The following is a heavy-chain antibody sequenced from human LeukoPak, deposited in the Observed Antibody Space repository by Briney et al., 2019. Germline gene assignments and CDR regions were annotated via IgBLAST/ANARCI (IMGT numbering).Heavy chain of an antibody. Sequence: PSETLFLTCTVSGGSISSYYWSWVRQPPGKGLEWIGYVSYDGSTNYSPSLKSRVTISLYTSKNQYSLNLSSVTTADTAVYYCARTTTTFDDWGQGTLVTVSS. D-gene: IGHD4-11*01. CDR2: VSYDGST. CDR1: GGSISSYY. CDR3: ARTTTTFDD. J-gene: IGHJ4*02. V-gene: IGHV4-59*01.